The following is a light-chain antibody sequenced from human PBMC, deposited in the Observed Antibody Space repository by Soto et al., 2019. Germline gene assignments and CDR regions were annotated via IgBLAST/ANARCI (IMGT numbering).Light chain of an antibody. CDR2: DVS. CDR1: SSDVGDYNS. CDR3: CSYFGSDSYV. Sequence: QSALTQPRSVSGSPGQSVTVSCIGTSSDVGDYNSVSWYQQHPGKAPKLMIYDVSKRPSGVPDRFSGSKSGNTASLTISGLQAEDEADYYCCSYFGSDSYVFGIGTKLTVL. J-gene: IGLJ1*01. V-gene: IGLV2-11*01.